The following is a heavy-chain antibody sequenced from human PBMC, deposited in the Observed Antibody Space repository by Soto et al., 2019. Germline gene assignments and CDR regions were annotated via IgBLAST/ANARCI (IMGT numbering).Heavy chain of an antibody. Sequence: KPSETLSLTCTVSGGSISSSSYYWGWIRQPPGKGLEWIGSIYYSGSTYYNPSLKSRVTISVDTSKNQFSLELSSVTAADTAVYYCARQGYCSSTSCYSLFDYWGQGTLVTVSS. D-gene: IGHD2-2*01. CDR2: IYYSGST. CDR3: ARQGYCSSTSCYSLFDY. J-gene: IGHJ4*02. V-gene: IGHV4-39*01. CDR1: GGSISSSSYY.